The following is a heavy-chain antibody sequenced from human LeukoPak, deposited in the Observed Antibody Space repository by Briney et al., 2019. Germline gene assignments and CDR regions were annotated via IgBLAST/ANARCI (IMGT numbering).Heavy chain of an antibody. Sequence: PGGSLRLSCAASGFTFSSSAMSWVRQAPGEGLEWVSTMSGSGGTTYYADSVKGRFTISRDNSKNTLYLQMNSLRAEDTAVYYCAKEPSYAWFGVDYWGQGTLVTVSS. D-gene: IGHD3-10*01. CDR2: MSGSGGTT. CDR1: GFTFSSSA. CDR3: AKEPSYAWFGVDY. V-gene: IGHV3-23*01. J-gene: IGHJ4*02.